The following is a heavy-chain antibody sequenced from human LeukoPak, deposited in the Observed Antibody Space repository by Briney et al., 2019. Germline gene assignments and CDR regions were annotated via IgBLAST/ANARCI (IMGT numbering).Heavy chain of an antibody. J-gene: IGHJ4*02. D-gene: IGHD1-20*01. V-gene: IGHV3-7*01. CDR2: MNQDGSAK. CDR3: PKVNC. CDR1: GFTFSNSW. Sequence: PGGSLRLSCAASGFTFSNSWMSWLRQAPGKGLDWVAHMNQDGSAKFYVYSVKGRFTISRDNAKNSLYLQMNSLRAEDTAVYYCPKVNCGGQGTLVTVSS.